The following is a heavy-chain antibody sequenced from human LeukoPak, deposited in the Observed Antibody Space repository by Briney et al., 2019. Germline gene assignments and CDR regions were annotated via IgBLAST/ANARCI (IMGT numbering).Heavy chain of an antibody. CDR2: IYYSGNT. Sequence: PSETLSLTCTVSGGSISSSSYYWGWIRQPPGKGLEWIGSIYYSGNTYYNPSLKSRVTISTDTSKNQFSLKLSSVTAADTAVYYCARGSQVRPAAGFGTPTNWFDPWGQGTLVTVSS. J-gene: IGHJ5*02. V-gene: IGHV4-39*07. CDR1: GGSISSSSYY. CDR3: ARGSQVRPAAGFGTPTNWFDP. D-gene: IGHD6-13*01.